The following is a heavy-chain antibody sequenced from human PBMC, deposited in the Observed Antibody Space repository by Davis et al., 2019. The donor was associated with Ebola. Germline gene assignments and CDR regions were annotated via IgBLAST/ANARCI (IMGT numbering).Heavy chain of an antibody. CDR1: GFTLRYYC. CDR3: GRDRAMFRVGLIDY. Sequence: GESLKISCSTSGFTLRYYCMHWVRQSPGQGLEWVAVILYDGSNKYYADSVKGRFTISRDNSKNALYLQMNSLRAEDTAVYYCGRDRAMFRVGLIDYWGQGTLVTVSS. CDR2: ILYDGSNK. D-gene: IGHD3-10*01. J-gene: IGHJ4*02. V-gene: IGHV3-33*01.